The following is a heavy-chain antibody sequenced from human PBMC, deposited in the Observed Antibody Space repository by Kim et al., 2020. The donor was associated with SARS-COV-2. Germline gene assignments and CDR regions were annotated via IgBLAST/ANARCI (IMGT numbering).Heavy chain of an antibody. CDR2: ST. V-gene: IGHV4-34*01. Sequence: STNYNPSLKSRVTISVDTSKNQFSLKLSSVTAADTAVYYCARGLMVYATYWGQGTLVTVSS. D-gene: IGHD2-8*01. CDR3: ARGLMVYATY. J-gene: IGHJ4*02.